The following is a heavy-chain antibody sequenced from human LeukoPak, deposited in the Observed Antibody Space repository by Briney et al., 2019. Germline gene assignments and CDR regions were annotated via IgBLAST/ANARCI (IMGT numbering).Heavy chain of an antibody. V-gene: IGHV3-48*03. CDR1: GFTFSSYE. D-gene: IGHD3-9*01. Sequence: PGGSLRLSCAASGFTFSSYEMNWVRQAPGKGLEWVSYISSSGSTIYYADSVKGRFTISRDNAKNSLYLQMNSLRAEDTAVYYCARDDILTGYWSPFDYWGQGTLVTVSS. CDR3: ARDDILTGYWSPFDY. CDR2: ISSSGSTI. J-gene: IGHJ4*02.